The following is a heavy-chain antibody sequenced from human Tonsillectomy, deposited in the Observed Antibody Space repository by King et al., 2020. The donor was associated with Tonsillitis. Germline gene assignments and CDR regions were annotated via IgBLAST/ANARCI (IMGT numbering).Heavy chain of an antibody. J-gene: IGHJ4*02. Sequence: HVPLQESGPGLVKPSQTLSLTCTVSGGSISSGSYHWSWVRQPAGKGLECIGRISTSGSTNYNPSLKSRVTISGDTSKNQFSLKLNSVTAADTAVYYCARATYGSGWYFDCWGQGTLVTVSS. D-gene: IGHD6-19*01. V-gene: IGHV4-61*02. CDR2: ISTSGST. CDR3: ARATYGSGWYFDC. CDR1: GGSISSGSYH.